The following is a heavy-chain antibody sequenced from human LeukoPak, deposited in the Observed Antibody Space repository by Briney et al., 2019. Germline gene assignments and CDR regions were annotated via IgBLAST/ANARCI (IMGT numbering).Heavy chain of an antibody. CDR1: GYSISSGYY. D-gene: IGHD2-2*01. V-gene: IGHV4-38-2*02. J-gene: IGHJ4*02. Sequence: SSETLSLTCTVSGYSISSGYYWGWIRQPPGKGLEWIGSIYHSGSTYYNPSLKSRVTISVDTSKNQFSLKLSSVTAADTAVYYCARDFNIVVVPAASFDYWAREPWSPSPQ. CDR3: ARDFNIVVVPAASFDY. CDR2: IYHSGST.